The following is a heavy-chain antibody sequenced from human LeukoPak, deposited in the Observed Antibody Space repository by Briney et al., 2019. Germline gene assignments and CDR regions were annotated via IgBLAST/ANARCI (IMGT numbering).Heavy chain of an antibody. CDR1: GGSISSYY. D-gene: IGHD2-15*01. V-gene: IGHV4-59*01. CDR2: IYYSGST. CDR3: ARWLGGGSSSLFDY. Sequence: SETLSLTCTVSGGSISSYYWSWIRQPPGKGLEWIGYIYYSGSTNYNPSLKSRVTISVDTSKNQFSLKLSSVTAADTAVHYCARWLGGGSSSLFDYWGQGTLVTVSS. J-gene: IGHJ4*02.